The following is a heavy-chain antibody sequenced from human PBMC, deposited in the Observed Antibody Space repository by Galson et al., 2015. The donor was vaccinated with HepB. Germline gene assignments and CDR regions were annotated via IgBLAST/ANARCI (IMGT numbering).Heavy chain of an antibody. CDR1: GYTFTSYY. Sequence: SVKVSCKASGYTFTSYYIHWVRQAPGQGLEWMGIINPSGGSISYAQKFQGRVAMTRDTSTSTVYMELYRLRSEDTAVYYCARDSFKGRSSTFDYWGQGTLVTVSS. CDR2: INPSGGSI. D-gene: IGHD6-13*01. CDR3: ARDSFKGRSSTFDY. J-gene: IGHJ4*02. V-gene: IGHV1-46*01.